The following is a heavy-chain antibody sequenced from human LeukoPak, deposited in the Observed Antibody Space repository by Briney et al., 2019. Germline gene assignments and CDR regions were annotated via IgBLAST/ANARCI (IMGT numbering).Heavy chain of an antibody. V-gene: IGHV4-30-4*01. CDR1: SGSINSGDFF. J-gene: IGHJ3*02. CDR3: VRHGDSRFDAFDI. CDR2: NYYRETT. Sequence: PSETLSLTCSVSSGSINSGDFFWSWIRQPPGKVPEMNGFNYYRETTYYNPPLGSRLTISVDTSKNQFFLKLRSVTAADTAVYYCVRHGDSRFDAFDIWGQGTMVTVSS. D-gene: IGHD7-27*01.